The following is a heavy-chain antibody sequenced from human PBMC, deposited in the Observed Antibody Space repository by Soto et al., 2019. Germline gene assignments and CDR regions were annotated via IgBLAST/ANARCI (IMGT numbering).Heavy chain of an antibody. CDR2: IYYSGST. D-gene: IGHD4-17*01. Sequence: SETLSLTCNVSGGSISSGDYYWSWIRQHPGKGLEWIGYIYYSGSTYYNPSLKSRVTISVDTSKNQFSLKLSSVTAADTAVYYCARDVGVIDYGDYVGMDVWGQGTTVTVSS. CDR3: ARDVGVIDYGDYVGMDV. V-gene: IGHV4-31*03. CDR1: GGSISSGDYY. J-gene: IGHJ6*02.